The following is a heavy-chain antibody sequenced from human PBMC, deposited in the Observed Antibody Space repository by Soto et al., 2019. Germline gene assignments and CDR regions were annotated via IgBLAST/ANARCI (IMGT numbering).Heavy chain of an antibody. Sequence: GGSLRLSCAASGFTFSSYSMNWVRQAPGKGLERVSSISSSSSYIFYTDSVKGRFTISRDNAKNSLYLQMNSLRAEDTAVYYCARDGVTTTGGLAYYYYGMDVWGQGTTVTVSS. D-gene: IGHD4-17*01. CDR2: ISSSSSYI. CDR3: ARDGVTTTGGLAYYYYGMDV. V-gene: IGHV3-21*01. CDR1: GFTFSSYS. J-gene: IGHJ6*02.